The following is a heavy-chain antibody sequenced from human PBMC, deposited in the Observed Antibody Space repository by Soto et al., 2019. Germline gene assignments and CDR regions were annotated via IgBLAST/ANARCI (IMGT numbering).Heavy chain of an antibody. J-gene: IGHJ4*02. CDR2: INAGNGNT. V-gene: IGHV1-3*01. CDR1: GYTFTSYA. D-gene: IGHD3-10*02. CDR3: ARVTLSGSYDRVFDY. Sequence: QVQLVQSGAEVKKPGASVKVSCKASGYTFTSYAMHWVRQAPGQRLEWMGWINAGNGNTKYSQKFQGRVTITRDTSASTAYMELSSLRSEDTAVYYCARVTLSGSYDRVFDYWGQGTLVTVSS.